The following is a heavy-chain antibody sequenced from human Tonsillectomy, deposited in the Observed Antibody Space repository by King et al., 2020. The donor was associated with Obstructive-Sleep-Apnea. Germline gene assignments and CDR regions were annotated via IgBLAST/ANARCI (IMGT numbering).Heavy chain of an antibody. V-gene: IGHV3-64D*09. CDR1: GFTFSSYA. CDR3: VPGPYYYGSGGQGYFDY. D-gene: IGHD3-10*01. J-gene: IGHJ4*02. CDR2: ISSNGGST. Sequence: DVQLVESGGGLVQPGGSLRLSCSASGFTFSSYAMHWVRQAPGKGLEYVSAISSNGGSTYYAYSVKGRFTISRDNSKKTLFLQMSSLRADDTAVYYCVPGPYYYGSGGQGYFDYWGQGTLVTVSS.